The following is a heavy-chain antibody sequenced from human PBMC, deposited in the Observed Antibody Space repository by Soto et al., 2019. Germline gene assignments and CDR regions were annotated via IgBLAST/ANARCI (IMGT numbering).Heavy chain of an antibody. D-gene: IGHD4-4*01. Sequence: GGALRLSCAASGLTFRSYWMHWVRQAPGKGLVGVSRINTDGSVAMYVDSVKGRFTISRDNAKGTLYLQMNSLRAEDTAVYYCARATGSNYPFDYWGQGSLVTVSS. J-gene: IGHJ4*02. CDR1: GLTFRSYW. CDR2: INTDGSVA. CDR3: ARATGSNYPFDY. V-gene: IGHV3-74*03.